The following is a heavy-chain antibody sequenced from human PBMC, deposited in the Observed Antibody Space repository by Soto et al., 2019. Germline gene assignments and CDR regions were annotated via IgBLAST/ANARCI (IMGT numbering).Heavy chain of an antibody. D-gene: IGHD6-6*01. V-gene: IGHV3-23*01. CDR2: ISGSGGST. Sequence: PGGSLRLSCAASGFTFSSYAMSWVRQAPGKGLEWVSAISGSGGSTYYAESVRGRFTISRDTSKNTLYLQMNSLRVEHTAVYYCARIPGGTAPRPAYRGQGTPVTVSS. J-gene: IGHJ4*02. CDR3: ARIPGGTAPRPAY. CDR1: GFTFSSYA.